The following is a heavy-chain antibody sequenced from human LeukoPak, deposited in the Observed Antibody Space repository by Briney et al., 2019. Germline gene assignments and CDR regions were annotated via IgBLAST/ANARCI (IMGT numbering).Heavy chain of an antibody. CDR1: GFTFSSYS. CDR2: ISSSSSYI. J-gene: IGHJ4*02. V-gene: IGHV3-21*01. Sequence: GGSLRLSCAASGFTFSSYSMNWVRQAPGKGLEWVSSISSSSSYIYYADSVKGRFTISRDNAKNSLYLQMNSLRAEDTAVYYCARDLIAVAGGTSFDYWGQGTLVTVSS. D-gene: IGHD6-19*01. CDR3: ARDLIAVAGGTSFDY.